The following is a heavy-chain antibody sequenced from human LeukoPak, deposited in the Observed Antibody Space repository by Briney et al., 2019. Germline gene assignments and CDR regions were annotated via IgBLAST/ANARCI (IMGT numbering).Heavy chain of an antibody. V-gene: IGHV4-59*02. CDR1: GGSVSSYY. CDR2: GSYSGNT. J-gene: IGHJ4*02. Sequence: PSETLSLTCTVSGGSVSSYYWNWIRQPPGKGLEWIGYGSYSGNTDYNPSLKSRVTISVDTSKNQFSLKLSFVTAADTAVYYCARAYGSYSFDYWGQGTLVTVSS. D-gene: IGHD1-26*01. CDR3: ARAYGSYSFDY.